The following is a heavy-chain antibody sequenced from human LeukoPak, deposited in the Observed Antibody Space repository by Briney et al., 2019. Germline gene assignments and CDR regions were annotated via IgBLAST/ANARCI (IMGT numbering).Heavy chain of an antibody. D-gene: IGHD4-17*01. V-gene: IGHV3-23*01. CDR2: ISGSGGST. CDR1: GFTFSSYA. J-gene: IGHJ6*02. Sequence: GGSLRLSCAASGFTFSSYAMSWVRQAPGKGLEWVSAISGSGGSTYYADSVKGRFTISRDNSKNTLYLQMNSLRAEDTVVYYCARVTTVTTFWDYYYGMDVWGQGTTVTVSS. CDR3: ARVTTVTTFWDYYYGMDV.